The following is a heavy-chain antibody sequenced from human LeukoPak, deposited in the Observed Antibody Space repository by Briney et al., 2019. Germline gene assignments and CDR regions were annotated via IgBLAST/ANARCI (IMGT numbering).Heavy chain of an antibody. D-gene: IGHD3-16*01. V-gene: IGHV3-30*18. Sequence: GGSLRLSCAASGFIFSGYGMHWVRQASGKGLEWVAAISFDGSNKYYADFVKGRFTTSRDNSKNTVYLQVNSLRPEDTAVYYCVKDLRRLDYWGQGTLVTVSS. CDR3: VKDLRRLDY. CDR1: GFIFSGYG. CDR2: ISFDGSNK. J-gene: IGHJ4*02.